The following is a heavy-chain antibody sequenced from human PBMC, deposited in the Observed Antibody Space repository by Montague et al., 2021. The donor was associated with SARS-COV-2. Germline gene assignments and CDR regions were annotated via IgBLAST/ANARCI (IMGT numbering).Heavy chain of an antibody. CDR1: GSFVRSYY. CDR3: ARENTVTTFGGPYYIDS. CDR2: IYDSGST. J-gene: IGHJ4*02. V-gene: IGHV4-59*02. D-gene: IGHD4-17*01. Sequence: SETLSLTCIVSGSFVRSYYWSWIRQPPGKGLEWIGYIYDSGSTNYNPSPKSRVTISVDTSKNQFSLKLSTVTAADTAVYYCARENTVTTFGGPYYIDSWGQGTLVTVSA.